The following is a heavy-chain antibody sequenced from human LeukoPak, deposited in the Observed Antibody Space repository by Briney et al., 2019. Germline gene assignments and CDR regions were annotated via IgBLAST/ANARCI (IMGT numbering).Heavy chain of an antibody. CDR2: IYSSGST. D-gene: IGHD3-10*01. CDR3: TKGRGI. Sequence: SETLSLTCTVSGGSISSGSYYWSWIRQPAGKGLEWIGRIYSSGSTNYNPSLKSRVTISVDTSKNQFSLKLTSVTAADTAVYYCTKGRGIWGQGTLVTVSS. CDR1: GGSISSGSYY. V-gene: IGHV4-61*02. J-gene: IGHJ4*02.